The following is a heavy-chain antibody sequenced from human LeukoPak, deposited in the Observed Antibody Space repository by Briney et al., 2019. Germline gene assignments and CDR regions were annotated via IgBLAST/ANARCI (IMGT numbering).Heavy chain of an antibody. CDR1: GGSISSSSYY. J-gene: IGHJ6*03. CDR3: ARRGGIIRGVASYYYMDV. Sequence: SETLSLTCTVSGGSISSSSYYWGWIRQPPGKGLEWIGSIYYSGSTYYNPSLKSRVTISVDTSKNQFSLKLSSVTAADTAAYYCARRGGIIRGVASYYYMDVWGKGTTVTISS. D-gene: IGHD3-10*01. CDR2: IYYSGST. V-gene: IGHV4-39*01.